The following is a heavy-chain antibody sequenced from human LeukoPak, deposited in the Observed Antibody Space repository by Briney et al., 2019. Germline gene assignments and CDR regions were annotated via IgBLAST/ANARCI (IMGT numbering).Heavy chain of an antibody. V-gene: IGHV3-21*06. J-gene: IGHJ4*02. CDR2: ITSRGAYV. CDR3: ARGGGSLNF. CDR1: GFSFRTST. Sequence: GGSLRLSCAASGFSFRTSTMNWVRQAPGKGLELVSSITSRGAYVFHVDSVQGRFTISRDNANNSLFLQLSSLRAEDTAVYYCARGGGSLNFWGQGILVTVSP. D-gene: IGHD1-26*01.